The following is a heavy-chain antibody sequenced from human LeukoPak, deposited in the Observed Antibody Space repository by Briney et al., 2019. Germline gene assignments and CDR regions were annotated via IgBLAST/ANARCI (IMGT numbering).Heavy chain of an antibody. CDR1: GGSISSYY. J-gene: IGHJ4*02. CDR2: IYYSGST. CDR3: ARLGSSGYSGIDY. D-gene: IGHD3-22*01. V-gene: IGHV4-59*08. Sequence: SETLSLTCTVSGGSISSYYWSWIRQPPGKGLEWIGYIYYSGSTNYNPSLKSRVTISVDTSKNQFSLKLSSVTAAGTAVYYCARLGSSGYSGIDYWGQGTLVTVSS.